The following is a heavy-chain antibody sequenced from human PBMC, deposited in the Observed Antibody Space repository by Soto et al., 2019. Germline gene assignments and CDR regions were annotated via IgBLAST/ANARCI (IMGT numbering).Heavy chain of an antibody. CDR1: GFTFSSYA. Sequence: GSLRLSCAASGFTFSSYALHWVRQAPGKGLEYVSTISRNGGSTYNANSVKGRFTISRDNSKNTLYLQMGSLRTEDMALYYCAREGGSYYFDNWGQGTLVTVSS. V-gene: IGHV3-64*01. CDR3: AREGGSYYFDN. D-gene: IGHD1-26*01. J-gene: IGHJ4*02. CDR2: ISRNGGST.